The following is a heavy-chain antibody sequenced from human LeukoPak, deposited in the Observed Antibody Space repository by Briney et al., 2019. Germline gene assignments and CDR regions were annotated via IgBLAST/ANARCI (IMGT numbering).Heavy chain of an antibody. CDR1: ADTFTSHD. J-gene: IGHJ4*02. D-gene: IGHD3-16*01. CDR2: LGPNSGQA. CDR3: VTLDVHLRHIDY. Sequence: ASVKVSCKASADTFTSHDINWVRQAAGQGLEWMAWLGPNSGQAGYEQNFQGRLTLTRDTSTSTAYMELSSLKSDDTAVYYCVTLDVHLRHIDYWGPGTLVTVSS. V-gene: IGHV1-8*01.